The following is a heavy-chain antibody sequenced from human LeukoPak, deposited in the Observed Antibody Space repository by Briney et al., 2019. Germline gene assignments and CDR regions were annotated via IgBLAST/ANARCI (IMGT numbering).Heavy chain of an antibody. CDR1: GFTVSSNY. D-gene: IGHD1-26*01. Sequence: GGSLRLSCAASGFTVSSNYMSWVRQTPGKGLEWVSTISSGGRTYYADSVKGRFTISIDNSKNTLYLQMNSLRAEDTAVYHCARVGVSGSYRYFDYWGQGVLVTVSS. CDR3: ARVGVSGSYRYFDY. CDR2: ISSGGRT. V-gene: IGHV3-53*01. J-gene: IGHJ4*02.